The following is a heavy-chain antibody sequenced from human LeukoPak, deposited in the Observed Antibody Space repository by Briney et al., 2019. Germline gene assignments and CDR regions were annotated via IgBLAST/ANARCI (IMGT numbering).Heavy chain of an antibody. V-gene: IGHV4-31*03. CDR1: GGSISSGGYC. CDR3: ARDSTQYYDSSGTTPPGLDP. CDR2: IYYGGST. D-gene: IGHD3-22*01. J-gene: IGHJ5*02. Sequence: PSETLSLTCTVSGGSISSGGYCWSWIRQHPGKGLEWIGYIYYGGSTYYNPSLKSRVTISVDTSKNQFSLKLSSVTAADTAVYYCARDSTQYYDSSGTTPPGLDPWGQGTLVTVSS.